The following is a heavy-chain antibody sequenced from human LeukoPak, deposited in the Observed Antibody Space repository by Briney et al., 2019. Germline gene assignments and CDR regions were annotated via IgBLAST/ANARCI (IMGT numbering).Heavy chain of an antibody. CDR2: ISGSGLST. J-gene: IGHJ4*02. CDR3: AKRADTGTSSSGWYDY. V-gene: IGHV3-23*01. CDR1: GFTFSSYA. Sequence: GGSLRLSCAAPGFTFSSYAMSWVRQAPGKGLEWVSAISGSGLSTYYAESVRGRFTTSRDNSKNTLYPQMNSLRAEDTAVYYCAKRADTGTSSSGWYDYWGQGTQVTVSS. D-gene: IGHD6-19*01.